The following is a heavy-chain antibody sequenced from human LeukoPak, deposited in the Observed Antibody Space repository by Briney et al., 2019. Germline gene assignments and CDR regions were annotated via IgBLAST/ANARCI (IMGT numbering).Heavy chain of an antibody. Sequence: PGGSLRLSCAASGFTFSNYGMHWVRQAPGKGLERVSVIYSGGSTYYADSVKGRFTISRDNSKDTLYLQMNSLRAEDTAVYYCASSGYSMGPFDYWGQGTLVTVSS. V-gene: IGHV3-66*01. CDR1: GFTFSNYG. CDR2: IYSGGST. J-gene: IGHJ4*02. D-gene: IGHD3-22*01. CDR3: ASSGYSMGPFDY.